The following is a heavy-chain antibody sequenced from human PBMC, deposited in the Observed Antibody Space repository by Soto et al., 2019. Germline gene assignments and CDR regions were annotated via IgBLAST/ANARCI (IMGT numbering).Heavy chain of an antibody. CDR2: TTYDGSQT. CDR1: KFSFSNYG. D-gene: IGHD5-12*01. J-gene: IGHJ3*02. Sequence: QLHLVESGGGVVQPGKSLRLSCAASKFSFSNYGMHWVRQAPGKGLEWVAVTTYDGSQTYYADSVKGRFTISRDNSKNMLYLQMNSLRIDDTAVYYCAKDWREGYDTEAYDIWGQGTEVTVSS. CDR3: AKDWREGYDTEAYDI. V-gene: IGHV3-30*18.